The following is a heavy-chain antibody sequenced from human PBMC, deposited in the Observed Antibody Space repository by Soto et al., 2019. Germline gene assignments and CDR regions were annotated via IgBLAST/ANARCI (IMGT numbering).Heavy chain of an antibody. J-gene: IGHJ6*03. Sequence: SQTLSLPLAISGGSVSSNNAAWNWIRPTPSRGLEWLGRTYYRSRWYNDYAVSVKSRITVNPDTSKNQFSLQLTSVTPEDTAVYYCAGTTSHYWYYMDVWGKGTTVTVSS. V-gene: IGHV6-1*01. CDR2: TYYRSRWYN. CDR3: AGTTSHYWYYMDV. CDR1: GGSVSSNNAA. D-gene: IGHD1-7*01.